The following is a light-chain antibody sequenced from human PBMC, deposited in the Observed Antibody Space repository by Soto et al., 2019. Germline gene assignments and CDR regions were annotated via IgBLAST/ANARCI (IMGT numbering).Light chain of an antibody. CDR1: QSVSSSY. CDR3: QQYGSSPPVT. V-gene: IGKV3-20*01. CDR2: GAS. J-gene: IGKJ3*01. Sequence: EIVLTQSPGTLSLSPGERATLSCRASQSVSSSYLAWYQQKPGQAPRLLIYGASSRATGIPDRFSGSGSGTDLTLTISILEPEDYGVYYCQQYGSSPPVTFRPGTKVDIK.